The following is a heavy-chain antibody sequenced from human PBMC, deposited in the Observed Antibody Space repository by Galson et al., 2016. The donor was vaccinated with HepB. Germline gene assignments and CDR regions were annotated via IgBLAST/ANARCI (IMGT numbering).Heavy chain of an antibody. CDR1: GFTFTNYW. CDR2: IHSDGITI. V-gene: IGHV3-74*01. CDR3: ARDDVSAPGVPDF. J-gene: IGHJ4*01. D-gene: IGHD6-13*01. Sequence: SLRLSCAASGFTFTNYWMHWVRQAPGEGLVWVSRIHSDGITISYADSVVRGRFTISRDNAENMLFLEMNSLRVEDTDVYFCARDDVSAPGVPDFWGQGTLVTVSS.